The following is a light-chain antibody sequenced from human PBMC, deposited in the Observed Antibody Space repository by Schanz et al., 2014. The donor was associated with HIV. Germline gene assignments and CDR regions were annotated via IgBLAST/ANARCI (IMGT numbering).Light chain of an antibody. J-gene: IGLJ3*02. CDR2: SDN. V-gene: IGLV1-44*01. Sequence: QSVVTQPPSASGTPGQRVTISCSGSSSNIGSNTVNWYQHLPGSAPQLLIYSDNQRPSRVPDRFSGSKSGTSASLAITGLQSEDEADYYCATWADSLNGWVFGGGTKLTVL. CDR3: ATWADSLNGWV. CDR1: SSNIGSNT.